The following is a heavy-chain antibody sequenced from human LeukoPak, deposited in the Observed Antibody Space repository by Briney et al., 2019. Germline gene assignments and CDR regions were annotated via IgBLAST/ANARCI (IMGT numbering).Heavy chain of an antibody. J-gene: IGHJ4*02. CDR3: ARDYCSSTSCSFDY. D-gene: IGHD2-2*01. CDR2: ISRSGSTI. V-gene: IGHV3-48*02. CDR1: GFTFSTYS. Sequence: PGGSLRLSCAASGFTFSTYSMNWVRQAPGKGLGWVSFISRSGSTIYYADSVKGRFTISRDNAKNSLYLQMNGLRDEDTAIYYCARDYCSSTSCSFDYWGQGTLVTVSS.